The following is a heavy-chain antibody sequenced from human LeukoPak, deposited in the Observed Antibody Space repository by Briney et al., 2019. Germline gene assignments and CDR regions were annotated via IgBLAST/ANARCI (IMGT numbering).Heavy chain of an antibody. J-gene: IGHJ4*02. V-gene: IGHV3-30*18. Sequence: PGGSLRRSCAASGFTFSSYGMHWVRQAPGKGLEWVALISFDGSSQYYADSVKGRFTISRDNSKNTLYLQMNSLRAEDTAVYYCAKDLKRAADYGSLFDYWGQGTLVTLSS. CDR1: GFTFSSYG. D-gene: IGHD4/OR15-4a*01. CDR2: ISFDGSSQ. CDR3: AKDLKRAADYGSLFDY.